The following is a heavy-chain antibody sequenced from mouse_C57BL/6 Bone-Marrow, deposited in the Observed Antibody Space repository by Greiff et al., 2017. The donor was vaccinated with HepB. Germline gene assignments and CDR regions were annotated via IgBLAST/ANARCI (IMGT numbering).Heavy chain of an antibody. J-gene: IGHJ1*03. CDR3: ARQIYDGYYGYFDV. D-gene: IGHD2-3*01. V-gene: IGHV4-1*01. Sequence: EVKLMESGGGLVQPGGSLKLSCAASGIDFSRYWMSWVRRAPGKGLEWIGEINPDSSTINYAPSLKDKFIISRDNAKNTLYLQMSKVRSEDTALYYCARQIYDGYYGYFDVWGTGTTVTVSS. CDR1: GIDFSRYW. CDR2: INPDSSTI.